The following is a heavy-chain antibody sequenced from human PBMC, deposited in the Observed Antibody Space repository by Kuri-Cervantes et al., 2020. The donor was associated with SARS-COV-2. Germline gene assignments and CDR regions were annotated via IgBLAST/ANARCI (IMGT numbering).Heavy chain of an antibody. CDR1: GGSISSHY. Sequence: ESLKISCTVSGGSISSHYWSWIRQPPGKGLEWIGYIYYSVSTNYNPSLKSRVTISVDTSKNQFSLKLSSVTAADTAVYYCARLRGQNDWLFRGDYYYYYMDVWGKGTTVTVSS. J-gene: IGHJ6*03. CDR2: IYYSVST. V-gene: IGHV4-59*08. CDR3: ARLRGQNDWLFRGDYYYYYMDV. D-gene: IGHD3-9*01.